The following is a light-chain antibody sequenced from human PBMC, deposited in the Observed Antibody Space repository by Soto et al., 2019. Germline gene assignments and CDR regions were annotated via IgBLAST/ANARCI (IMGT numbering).Light chain of an antibody. CDR2: DVS. V-gene: IGLV2-11*01. J-gene: IGLJ1*01. CDR3: CSSAGRYTYD. CDR1: SSDVGGYNY. Sequence: LTQPRSVSGSPGQSVTISCTGTSSDVGGYNYVSWYQQHPGEAAKLVIDDVSQRPSGVPDRFSGSKSGNTASLTIAGLQSEDEPDSDCCSSAGRYTYDFGTGTKVLLL.